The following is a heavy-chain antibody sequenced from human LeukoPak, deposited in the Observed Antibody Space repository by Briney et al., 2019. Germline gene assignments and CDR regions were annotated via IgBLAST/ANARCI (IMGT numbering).Heavy chain of an antibody. D-gene: IGHD3-22*01. CDR3: ARDQGPKVVIISRFDY. Sequence: GGSLRLSCAASGFTFSSYAMSWVRQAPGNGLEWVSAISDSGGSTYYADSVKGRFTISRDNSKNTVFLQMNSLRAEDTAVYYCARDQGPKVVIISRFDYWGQGTLVTVSS. CDR2: ISDSGGST. J-gene: IGHJ4*02. CDR1: GFTFSSYA. V-gene: IGHV3-23*01.